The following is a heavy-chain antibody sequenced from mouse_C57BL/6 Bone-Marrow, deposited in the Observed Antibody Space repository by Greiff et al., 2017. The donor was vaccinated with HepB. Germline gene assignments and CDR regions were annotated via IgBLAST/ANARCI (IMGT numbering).Heavy chain of an antibody. CDR3: ARSYGSPYYFDY. Sequence: EVKLVESGPELVKPGASVKISCKASGYSFTDYNMNWVKQSNGKSLEWIGVINPNYGTTSYNQKFKGKATLTVDQASSTAYMQLNSLTSEDSAVYYCARSYGSPYYFDYWGQGTTLTVSS. CDR1: GYSFTDYN. D-gene: IGHD1-1*01. J-gene: IGHJ2*01. CDR2: INPNYGTT. V-gene: IGHV1-39*01.